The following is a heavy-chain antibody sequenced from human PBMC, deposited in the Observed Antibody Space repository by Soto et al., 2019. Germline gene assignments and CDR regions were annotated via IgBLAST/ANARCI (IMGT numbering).Heavy chain of an antibody. V-gene: IGHV3-49*04. Sequence: GGSLRLSCAASGFTVSSNYMSWVRQAPGKGLEWVGFIRSKAYGGTTEYAASVKGRFTISRDDSKSIAYLQMNSLKTEDTAVYYCTSTKRGYYDILTGYYGPDAFDIWGQGTMVTVSS. CDR1: GFTVSSNY. CDR3: TSTKRGYYDILTGYYGPDAFDI. J-gene: IGHJ3*02. D-gene: IGHD3-9*01. CDR2: IRSKAYGGTT.